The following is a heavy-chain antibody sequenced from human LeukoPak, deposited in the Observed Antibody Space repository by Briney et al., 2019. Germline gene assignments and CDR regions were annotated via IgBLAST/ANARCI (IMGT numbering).Heavy chain of an antibody. CDR1: GGSFSGYY. Sequence: SETLSLTCAVYGGSFSGYYWSWIRQPPGKGLEWIGEINHSGSTNYNPSLKSRVTISVDTSKNQFSLKLSSVTAADTALYYCARGIPFDPWGQGTLVTVSS. V-gene: IGHV4-34*01. J-gene: IGHJ5*02. CDR3: ARGIPFDP. CDR2: INHSGST.